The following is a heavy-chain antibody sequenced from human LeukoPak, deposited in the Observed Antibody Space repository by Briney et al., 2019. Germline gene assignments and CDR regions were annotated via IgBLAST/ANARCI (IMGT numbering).Heavy chain of an antibody. V-gene: IGHV3-74*01. CDR1: EFTFSSYW. J-gene: IGHJ3*02. CDR2: INSDGSST. D-gene: IGHD5-24*01. CDR3: ARDGYNLDAFDI. Sequence: QTGGSLRLSFADSEFTFSSYWLNRVRQAPGKEQVWVSRINSDGSSTNYADSVKGRFTISRDNAKNTLYLQMNSLRAEDTAVFYCARDGYNLDAFDIWGQGTMVTVSS.